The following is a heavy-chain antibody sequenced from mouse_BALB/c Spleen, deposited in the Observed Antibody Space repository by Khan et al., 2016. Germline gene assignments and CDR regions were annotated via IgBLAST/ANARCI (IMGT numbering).Heavy chain of an antibody. V-gene: IGHV3-2*02. CDR1: GYSITSDYA. CDR2: IIYSGST. Sequence: EVQLQESGPGLMKPSQSLSLTCTVTGYSITSDYAWNWIRQFPGNKLEWMGYIIYSGSTTYTPSLKSRISITRDTSKNQFFLQLNSVTIEDTATYYSASDGPNSAMDYWGQGTSVTVSS. D-gene: IGHD2-3*01. CDR3: ASDGPNSAMDY. J-gene: IGHJ4*01.